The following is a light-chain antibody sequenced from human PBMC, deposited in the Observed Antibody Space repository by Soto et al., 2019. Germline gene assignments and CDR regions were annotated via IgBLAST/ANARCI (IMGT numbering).Light chain of an antibody. CDR2: GAS. CDR3: QQYGSSPLT. V-gene: IGKV3-20*01. Sequence: EIVLTQSPGTLSLSPGERATLSCRTSQSVSSSYFAWYQQKPGQAPRLLIYGASSRATGIPDRFRGSGSGTDFTLTVSRLEPEDFAVYYCQQYGSSPLTFGGGTKVDI. J-gene: IGKJ4*01. CDR1: QSVSSSY.